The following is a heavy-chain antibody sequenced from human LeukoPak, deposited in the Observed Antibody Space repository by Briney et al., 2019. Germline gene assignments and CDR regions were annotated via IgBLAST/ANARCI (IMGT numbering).Heavy chain of an antibody. CDR3: AREGGFYRPLDY. V-gene: IGHV4-4*02. CDR1: GGSVTSTNW. Sequence: KSSETLSLTCDVSGGSVTSTNWWPWVRQPPGKGLEWIGEVHLDGRTNYNPSLKSRPIMSVDLPENHISLKLTSVTAADTAVYYCAREGGFYRPLDYSGQGTLVTVSS. CDR2: VHLDGRT. D-gene: IGHD3-3*01. J-gene: IGHJ4*02.